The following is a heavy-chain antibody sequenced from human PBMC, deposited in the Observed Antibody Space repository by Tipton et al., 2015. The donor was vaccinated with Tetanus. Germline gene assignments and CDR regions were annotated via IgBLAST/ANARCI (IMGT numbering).Heavy chain of an antibody. CDR2: IYPDDSDT. Sequence: VQLVQSGAELRKPGESLRISCQGSGYAFIKYWIGWVRQMPGKGLEWMGIIYPDDSDTRYSPSFQGQVTISADKSTTTAYLQWSSLKASDTAMYYCARRLGPYTGDHFWHFDLWGRGTLVTVSS. V-gene: IGHV5-51*01. CDR3: ARRLGPYTGDHFWHFDL. CDR1: GYAFIKYW. D-gene: IGHD7-27*01. J-gene: IGHJ2*01.